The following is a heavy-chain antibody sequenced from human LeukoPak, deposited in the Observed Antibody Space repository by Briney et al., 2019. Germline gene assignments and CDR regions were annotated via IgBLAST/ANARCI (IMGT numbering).Heavy chain of an antibody. V-gene: IGHV5-51*01. CDR3: XXXXXXXXXXXAYYY. J-gene: IGHJ4*02. CDR1: GYRFTNYW. Sequence: GESLKISCKGSGYRFTNYWIGWVRQIPGKGLELMGSIYPGDSDTTYSTSFQGQVTISADKSTTTAYLQWSSLKATDPPKYNSXXXXXXXXXXXAYYYXXXGXLXTVSX. D-gene: IGHD3-16*01. CDR2: IYPGDSDT.